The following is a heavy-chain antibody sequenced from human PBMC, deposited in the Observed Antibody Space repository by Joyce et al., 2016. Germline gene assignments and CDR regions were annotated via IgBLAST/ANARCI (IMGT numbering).Heavy chain of an antibody. D-gene: IGHD3-3*01. V-gene: IGHV4-39*01. CDR2: IFYSGRT. J-gene: IGHJ4*02. CDR1: GGSVSSNSYY. Sequence: QLQLQESGPGLVKPSETLSLTCSVSGGSVSSNSYYWGWIRQPPGKGLEWIGSIFYSGRTYYNPSLKSRVTISVDTSKNQFSLKLRSVTAADSAVYYCALVYYDFWSGFHPSYWGQGTLVTVSS. CDR3: ALVYYDFWSGFHPSY.